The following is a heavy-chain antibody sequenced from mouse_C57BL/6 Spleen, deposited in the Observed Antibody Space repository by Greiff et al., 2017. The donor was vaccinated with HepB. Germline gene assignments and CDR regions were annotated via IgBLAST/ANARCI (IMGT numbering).Heavy chain of an antibody. J-gene: IGHJ2*01. CDR1: GYTFTSYW. V-gene: IGHV1-64*01. Sequence: VQLQQPGAELVKPGASVKLSCKASGYTFTSYWMHWVKQRPGQGLEWIGMIHPNSGSTNYNEKFKSKATLTVDKSSSTAYMQLSSLTSEDSAVYYCARGIYYDYERDYFDYWGQGTTLTVSS. CDR3: ARGIYYDYERDYFDY. D-gene: IGHD2-4*01. CDR2: IHPNSGST.